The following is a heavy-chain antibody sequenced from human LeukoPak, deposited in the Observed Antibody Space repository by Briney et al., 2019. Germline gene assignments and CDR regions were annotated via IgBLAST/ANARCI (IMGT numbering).Heavy chain of an antibody. V-gene: IGHV3-30*18. CDR1: GFTFSDYY. CDR2: ISYDGSNK. Sequence: GGSLRLSCAASGFTFSDYYMSWVRQAPGKGLEWVAVISYDGSNKYYADSVKGRFTISRDNSKNTLYLQMNSLRAEDTAVYYCAKFSSAGAVVGRGWFDPWGQGTLVTVSS. J-gene: IGHJ5*02. CDR3: AKFSSAGAVVGRGWFDP. D-gene: IGHD1-26*01.